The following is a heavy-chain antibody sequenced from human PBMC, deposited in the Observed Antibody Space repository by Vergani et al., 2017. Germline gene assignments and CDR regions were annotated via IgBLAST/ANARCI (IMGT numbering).Heavy chain of an antibody. CDR3: ARGSPNIAAAGTVY. D-gene: IGHD6-13*01. CDR2: IYSGGST. J-gene: IGHJ4*02. Sequence: EVQLVESGGGLVQPGGSLRLSCAASGFTVSSNYMSWVRQAPGKGLEWVSVIYSGGSTYYADSVKGRFTISRHNSKNTLYLQMNSLRAEDTAVYYCARGSPNIAAAGTVYWGQGTLVTVSS. CDR1: GFTVSSNY. V-gene: IGHV3-53*04.